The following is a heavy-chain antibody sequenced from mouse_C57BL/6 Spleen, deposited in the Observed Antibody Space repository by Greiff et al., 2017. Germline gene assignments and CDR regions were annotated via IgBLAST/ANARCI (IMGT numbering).Heavy chain of an antibody. Sequence: VKLQQSGPELVKPGASVKISCKASGYAFSSSWMNWVKQRPGKGLEWIGRIYPGDGDTNYNGKFKGKATLTADKSSSTAYMQLSSLTSEDSAVYFCARSPVVANWYFDVWGTGTTVTVSS. J-gene: IGHJ1*03. CDR2: IYPGDGDT. D-gene: IGHD1-1*01. CDR1: GYAFSSSW. CDR3: ARSPVVANWYFDV. V-gene: IGHV1-82*01.